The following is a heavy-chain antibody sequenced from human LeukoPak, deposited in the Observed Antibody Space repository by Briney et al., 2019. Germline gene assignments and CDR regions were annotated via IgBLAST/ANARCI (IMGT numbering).Heavy chain of an antibody. Sequence: GRSLSLSCAASGFTFDDYAMHWVRHAPGKGLEWVSGISWNSGSIGYADSVKGRLTISRDNAKNSLYLQMNSLSAEDTALYYCAKVDRRGILTGYPWYFDYWGQGTMVTVSS. J-gene: IGHJ4*02. D-gene: IGHD3-9*01. CDR3: AKVDRRGILTGYPWYFDY. V-gene: IGHV3-9*01. CDR2: ISWNSGSI. CDR1: GFTFDDYA.